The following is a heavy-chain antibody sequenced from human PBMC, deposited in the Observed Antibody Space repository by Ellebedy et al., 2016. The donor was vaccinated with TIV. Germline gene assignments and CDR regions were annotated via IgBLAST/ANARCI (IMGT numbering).Heavy chain of an antibody. Sequence: SETLSLTCAVYGGSFSNYYWSWIRQPPGKGLEWIGEINHSGGTNYNPSLKSRVTISVDTSKNQFSLKLSSVTAADTAVYYCASHPAYDSAWGTYRRSLWGHGTLVTVSS. J-gene: IGHJ4*01. V-gene: IGHV4-34*01. CDR3: ASHPAYDSAWGTYRRSL. D-gene: IGHD3-16*02. CDR1: GGSFSNYY. CDR2: INHSGGT.